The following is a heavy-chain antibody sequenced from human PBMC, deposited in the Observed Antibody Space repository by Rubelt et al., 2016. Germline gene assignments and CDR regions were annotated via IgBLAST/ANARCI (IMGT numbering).Heavy chain of an antibody. D-gene: IGHD6-13*01. CDR2: IYYSGST. J-gene: IGHJ6*02. CDR1: GGSISSSNW. Sequence: QLQLQESGPGLVKPSETLSLTCTVSGGSISSSNWWSWVRQPPGKGLEWIGYIYYSGSTNYNPSLKSRVTISVDTSKNQCSLKLSSLTAADTGVYYCARGGGSSWYYYYGMDVWGQGTTVTVSS. CDR3: ARGGGSSWYYYYGMDV. V-gene: IGHV4-4*02.